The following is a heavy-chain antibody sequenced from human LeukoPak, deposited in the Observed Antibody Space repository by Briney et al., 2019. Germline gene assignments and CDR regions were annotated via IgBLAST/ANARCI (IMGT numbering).Heavy chain of an antibody. J-gene: IGHJ5*02. V-gene: IGHV3-53*01. Sequence: GGSLRLSCAAAGFTVSSNYMSWVRQAPGKGLEWVSVIYSGGSTYYEDSVKGRFTISRDNSKYTLYLQMNSLRAEVTDVYYCARGGYSYGYWFDPWGQGTLVTVSS. D-gene: IGHD5-18*01. CDR3: ARGGYSYGYWFDP. CDR2: IYSGGST. CDR1: GFTVSSNY.